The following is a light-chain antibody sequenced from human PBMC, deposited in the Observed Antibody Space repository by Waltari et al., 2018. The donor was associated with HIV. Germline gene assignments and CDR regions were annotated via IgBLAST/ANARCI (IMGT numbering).Light chain of an antibody. J-gene: IGKJ4*01. CDR3: MQALQPPP. CDR2: LAS. CDR1: QSLLHRNGFHY. V-gene: IGKV2-28*01. Sequence: EIGITQSPVSLPVTPGEAASISCRSSQSLLHRNGFHYLVWYLQKPGRSPQLLIYLASNRASGLPYRFSGCGSGTDFTLQISGVEAEDVVFYYCMQALQPPPFGGGTKV.